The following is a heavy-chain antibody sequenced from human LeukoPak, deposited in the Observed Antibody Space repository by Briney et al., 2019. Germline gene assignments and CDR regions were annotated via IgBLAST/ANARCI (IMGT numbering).Heavy chain of an antibody. CDR3: ARHGVAARPHQYYYYYMDV. CDR2: IYHSGST. V-gene: IGHV4-38-2*01. D-gene: IGHD6-6*01. CDR1: GYSLSSGYY. J-gene: IGHJ6*03. Sequence: PSETLSLTCAVSGYSLSSGYYWGWIRQPPGKGLEWIGSIYHSGSTYYNPSLKSRVTISVDTSKNQFSLKLSSVTAADTAVYYCARHGVAARPHQYYYYYMDVWGKGTTVTVSS.